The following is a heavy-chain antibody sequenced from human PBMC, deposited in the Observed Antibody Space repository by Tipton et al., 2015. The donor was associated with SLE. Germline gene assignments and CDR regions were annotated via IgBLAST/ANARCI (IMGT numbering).Heavy chain of an antibody. CDR2: LHHSGST. J-gene: IGHJ5*02. D-gene: IGHD3/OR15-3a*01. CDR3: ARQRGYNYGLYNWFDP. Sequence: TLSLTCSVSGYSISSGYWGWIRQPPGKDLEWIATLHHSGSTYYSPSLKSRVTISVDTSKNQFSLKLSSVTAADTAVYYCARQRGYNYGLYNWFDPWGQGTLVTVSS. V-gene: IGHV4-38-2*01. CDR1: GYSISSGY.